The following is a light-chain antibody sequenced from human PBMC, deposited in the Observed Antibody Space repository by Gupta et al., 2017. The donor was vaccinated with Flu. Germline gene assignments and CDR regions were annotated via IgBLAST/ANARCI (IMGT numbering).Light chain of an antibody. CDR3: QQANSFPLT. J-gene: IGKJ4*01. CDR1: QVISNW. V-gene: IGKV1D-12*01. Sequence: DVQMTQSPSSVSASVGDRVTITCRATQVISNWLAWYQQKPGKAPKLLIYATSTLQSGVPSRFRGSGSGTDFTLTISSRQPEDFATYYCQQANSFPLTFGGGTKVEIK. CDR2: ATS.